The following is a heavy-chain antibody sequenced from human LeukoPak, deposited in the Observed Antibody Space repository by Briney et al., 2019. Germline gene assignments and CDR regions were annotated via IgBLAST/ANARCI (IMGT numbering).Heavy chain of an antibody. CDR1: GFTFSSYW. Sequence: PGGSLRLSCAASGFTFSSYWMTWVRQAPGKGLEWVANIKQDESRRNYMDSVKGRFTISRDNAKNSLFLQMNSLRAEDTAVYYCVRAMDSWGQGTLVTVSS. CDR3: VRAMDS. V-gene: IGHV3-7*01. J-gene: IGHJ4*02. D-gene: IGHD2-2*01. CDR2: IKQDESRR.